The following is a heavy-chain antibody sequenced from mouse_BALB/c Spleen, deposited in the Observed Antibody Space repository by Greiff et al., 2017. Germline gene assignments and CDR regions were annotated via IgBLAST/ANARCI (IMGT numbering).Heavy chain of an antibody. V-gene: IGHV3-6*02. D-gene: IGHD2-4*01. CDR3: AREDYGYAMDY. J-gene: IGHJ4*01. CDR2: ISYDGSN. Sequence: EVKVEESGPGLVKPSQSLSLTCSVTGYSITSGYYWNWIRQFPGNKLEWMGYISYDGSNNYNPSLKNRISITRDTSKNQFFLKLNSVTTEDTATYYCAREDYGYAMDYWGQGTSVTVSS. CDR1: GYSITSGYY.